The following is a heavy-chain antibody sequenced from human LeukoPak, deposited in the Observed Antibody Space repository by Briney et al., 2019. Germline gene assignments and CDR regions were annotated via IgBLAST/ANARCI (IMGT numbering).Heavy chain of an antibody. CDR1: GGSISSGNYY. CDR2: IYISGST. CDR3: ASAVTVTTFGY. J-gene: IGHJ4*02. V-gene: IGHV4-61*09. Sequence: SETLSLTCTVSGGSISSGNYYWSWIRQPAGKGLEWIGQIYISGSTNYNPSLKSRVTISVDTSNNQFSLKLSSVTAADTAVFYCASAVTVTTFGYWGQGTLVTVSS. D-gene: IGHD4-11*01.